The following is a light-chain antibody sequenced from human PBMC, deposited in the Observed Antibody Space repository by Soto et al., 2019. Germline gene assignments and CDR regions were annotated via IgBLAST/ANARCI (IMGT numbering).Light chain of an antibody. V-gene: IGKV3-11*01. Sequence: EIVLTQSPATLSLSPGERATLSCRASQSVSSYLAWYQQKPGQAPRLLIYDASNRATGIPARFSGSGPGTDFTLTISSLEPEDFAVYYCQQRSNWPLTFGGGTNVEIK. CDR2: DAS. CDR1: QSVSSY. J-gene: IGKJ4*01. CDR3: QQRSNWPLT.